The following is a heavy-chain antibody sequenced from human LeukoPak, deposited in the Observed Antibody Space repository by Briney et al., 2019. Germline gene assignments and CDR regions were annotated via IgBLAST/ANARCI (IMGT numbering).Heavy chain of an antibody. V-gene: IGHV1-3*03. CDR2: INAGNGNT. D-gene: IGHD2-15*01. Sequence: GASLKVSCKASGYTFTSYAIHWVRQAPGQRLEWMGWINAGNGNTKYSQELQGRVTITRDTSASTAYMELSSLRSEDMAVYYCARGDCSGGSCYTSWGQGTLVTVSS. J-gene: IGHJ5*02. CDR3: ARGDCSGGSCYTS. CDR1: GYTFTSYA.